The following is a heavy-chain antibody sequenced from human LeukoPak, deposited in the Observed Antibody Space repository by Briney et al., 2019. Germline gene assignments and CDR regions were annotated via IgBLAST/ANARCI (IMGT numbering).Heavy chain of an antibody. Sequence: SETLSLTCAVYGGSFSGYYWSWIRQPPGKGLEWIGEINHSGSTNYNPSLKSRVTISVDTSKNQFSLKLSSVTAADTAVYYCARGHRKGYSYGSNLNWFDPWGQGTLVTVSS. CDR3: ARGHRKGYSYGSNLNWFDP. J-gene: IGHJ5*02. CDR1: GGSFSGYY. D-gene: IGHD5-18*01. V-gene: IGHV4-34*01. CDR2: INHSGST.